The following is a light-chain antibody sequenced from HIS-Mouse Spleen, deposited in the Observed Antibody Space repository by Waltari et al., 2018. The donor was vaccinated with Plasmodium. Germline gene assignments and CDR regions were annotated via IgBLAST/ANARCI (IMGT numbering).Light chain of an antibody. Sequence: SYELTQQPSVSVSPGQTAWITCSGAASPTHYAYWYQQKPGQAPVLVIYKDSERPSGIPERFSGSSSGTTVTLTISGVQAEDEADYYCQSADSSGTPNWVFGGGTKLTVL. CDR1: ASPTHY. V-gene: IGLV3-25*03. CDR2: KDS. J-gene: IGLJ3*02. CDR3: QSADSSGTPNWV.